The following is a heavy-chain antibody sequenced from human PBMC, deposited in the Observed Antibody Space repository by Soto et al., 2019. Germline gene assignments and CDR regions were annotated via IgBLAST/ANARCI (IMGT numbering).Heavy chain of an antibody. V-gene: IGHV3-73*01. Sequence: HPGGSLRLSCAASGFTFSGSAMHWVRQASGKGLEWVGRIRSKANSYATAYAASVKGRFTISRDDSKNTAYLQMNSLKTEDTAVYYCTSVLHYDILTGYYSPYHYYGMDVWGQGTTVTVSS. CDR3: TSVLHYDILTGYYSPYHYYGMDV. J-gene: IGHJ6*02. CDR1: GFTFSGSA. CDR2: IRSKANSYAT. D-gene: IGHD3-9*01.